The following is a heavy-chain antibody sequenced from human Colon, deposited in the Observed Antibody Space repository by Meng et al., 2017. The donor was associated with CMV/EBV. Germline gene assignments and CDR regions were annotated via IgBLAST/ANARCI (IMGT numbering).Heavy chain of an antibody. CDR3: ARDGLELRVRARGPFDY. CDR2: ISSSSTYI. CDR1: GFTFSTYS. J-gene: IGHJ4*02. D-gene: IGHD3/OR15-3a*01. V-gene: IGHV3-21*04. Sequence: GGSLRLSCAVSGFTFSTYSMAWVRQATGKGLEWVASISSSSTYIYNGDSVKGRFTVSRDNDRNSLYLQMSSLRAEDTAVYFCARDGLELRVRARGPFDYWGQGTLVTVSS.